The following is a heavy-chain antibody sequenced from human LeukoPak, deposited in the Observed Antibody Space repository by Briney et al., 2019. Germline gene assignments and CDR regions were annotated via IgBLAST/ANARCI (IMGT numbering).Heavy chain of an antibody. D-gene: IGHD1-26*01. CDR1: GFTVSSNY. CDR2: IYSGGST. V-gene: IGHV3-53*01. J-gene: IGHJ3*02. Sequence: PGGSLRLSCAASGFTVSSNYMSWVRQAPGKGLEWVSVIYSGGSTYYADSVKGRFTISRDNSKNTLYLQMNSLRAEDTAAYYCAGGGSGGTWYAFDIWGQGTMVTVSS. CDR3: AGGGSGGTWYAFDI.